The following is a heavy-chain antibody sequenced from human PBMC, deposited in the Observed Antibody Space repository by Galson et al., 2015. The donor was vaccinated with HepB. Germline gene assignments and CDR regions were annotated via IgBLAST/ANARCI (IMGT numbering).Heavy chain of an antibody. J-gene: IGHJ4*02. CDR2: INHSGST. D-gene: IGHD6-25*01. Sequence: ETLSLTCAVYGGSFSGYYWSWIRQPPGKGLEWIGEINHSGSTNYNPSLKSRVTISVDASKNQFSLKLSSVTAADTAVYYCARGQASGYWGQGTLVTVSS. V-gene: IGHV4-34*01. CDR1: GGSFSGYY. CDR3: ARGQASGY.